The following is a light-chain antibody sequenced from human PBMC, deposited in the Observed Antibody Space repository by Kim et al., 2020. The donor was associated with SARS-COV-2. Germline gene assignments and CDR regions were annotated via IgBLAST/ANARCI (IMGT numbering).Light chain of an antibody. CDR3: ATWDAGLSAGV. Sequence: QSVLTQPPSVSAAPGQKVIISCSGSRSIIGDNSISWYQQFPGTVPKLLIYDTTKRPSGIPDRFSGSKSGTSATLVITGLQTGDEAEYYCATWDAGLSAGVFGGGTQLTVL. V-gene: IGLV1-51*01. CDR1: RSIIGDNS. J-gene: IGLJ2*01. CDR2: DTT.